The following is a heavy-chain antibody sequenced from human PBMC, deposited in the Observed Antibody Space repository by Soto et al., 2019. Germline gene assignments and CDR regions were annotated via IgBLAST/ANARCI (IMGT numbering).Heavy chain of an antibody. CDR1: GFSITSFA. Sequence: GGSLRLSCVASGFSITSFAMSWVRQAPGKGLEWASAISASGGSTYADSVKGRFTISRDNSKNTLYLQMNSLRVEDTAVYYCAKVLSSGSYSGALEYWGQGALVTVSS. V-gene: IGHV3-23*01. D-gene: IGHD1-26*01. CDR3: AKVLSSGSYSGALEY. CDR2: ISASGGST. J-gene: IGHJ4*02.